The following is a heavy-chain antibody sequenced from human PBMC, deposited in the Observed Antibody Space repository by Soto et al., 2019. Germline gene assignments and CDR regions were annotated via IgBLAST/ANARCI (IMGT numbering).Heavy chain of an antibody. CDR3: ASSAHSSIFDY. D-gene: IGHD6-19*01. CDR1: GFTFSSHW. J-gene: IGHJ4*02. Sequence: EVPLVESGGGLVQPGGSLRLSCAASGFTFSSHWMGWVRQAPGKGLEWVANIEQDGSDKYYVDSVKGRFTISRDNAKNSLYLQMNNLRAEDAAVYYCASSAHSSIFDYWGQGTLATVSS. V-gene: IGHV3-7*01. CDR2: IEQDGSDK.